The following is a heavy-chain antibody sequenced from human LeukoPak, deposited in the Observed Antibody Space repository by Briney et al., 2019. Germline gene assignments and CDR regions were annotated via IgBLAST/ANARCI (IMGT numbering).Heavy chain of an antibody. CDR2: ISYDGSNK. Sequence: GGSLRLSCAASGFTFSSYGMHWVRQAPGKGLEWVAVISYDGSNKYYADSVKGRFTISRDNSKNTLYLRMNSLRAEDTAVYYCAKDSSVAGTGDYWGQGTLVTVSS. V-gene: IGHV3-30*18. CDR1: GFTFSSYG. D-gene: IGHD6-19*01. J-gene: IGHJ4*02. CDR3: AKDSSVAGTGDY.